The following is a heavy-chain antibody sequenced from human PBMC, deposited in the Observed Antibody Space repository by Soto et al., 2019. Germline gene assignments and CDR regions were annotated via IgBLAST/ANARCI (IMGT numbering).Heavy chain of an antibody. CDR1: GFSVSSSH. J-gene: IGHJ5*02. D-gene: IGHD3-10*01. Sequence: EVQLVDSGGGLIQPGGSLRLSCAASGFSVSSSHMIWVRQAPGKGLEWVSVIYSGGATYYAVSVKGRFTISRDRSKNTVYLQMDGLRNEDTAVYHCAKLGPYGSESYSFRYNWIDPWGQGTLVTVSS. CDR3: AKLGPYGSESYSFRYNWIDP. V-gene: IGHV3-53*01. CDR2: IYSGGAT.